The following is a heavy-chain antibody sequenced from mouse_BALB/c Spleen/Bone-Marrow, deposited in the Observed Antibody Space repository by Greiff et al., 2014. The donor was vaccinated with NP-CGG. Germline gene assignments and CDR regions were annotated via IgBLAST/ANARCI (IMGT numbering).Heavy chain of an antibody. CDR2: IDPANGNT. V-gene: IGHV14-3*02. J-gene: IGHJ3*01. CDR1: GFNIKDTY. CDR3: AAYYYGSSYGSAY. Sequence: EVQLQQSGAELVKPGASVKLSCTASGFNIKDTYMHWVKQRPEQGLEWIGRIDPANGNTKYDPKFQGKATITADTSSNTAYLQLSSLTSEDTAVYYCAAYYYGSSYGSAYCGQGTLVTVSA. D-gene: IGHD1-1*01.